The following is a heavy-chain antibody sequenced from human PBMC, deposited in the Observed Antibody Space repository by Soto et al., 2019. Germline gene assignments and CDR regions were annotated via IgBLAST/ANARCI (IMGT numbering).Heavy chain of an antibody. CDR2: IYHSGST. D-gene: IGHD4-17*01. V-gene: IGHV4-30-2*01. CDR3: ASDYGDEPYFDY. J-gene: IGHJ4*02. Sequence: QLQLQESGSGLVKPSQTLSLTCAVSGGSISSGGYSWSWIRQPPVKGLEWIGYIYHSGSTYYNPSLKSRVTISVDRSKNHFSLKLSSVTAADTAVYYCASDYGDEPYFDYWGQGTLVTVSS. CDR1: GGSISSGGYS.